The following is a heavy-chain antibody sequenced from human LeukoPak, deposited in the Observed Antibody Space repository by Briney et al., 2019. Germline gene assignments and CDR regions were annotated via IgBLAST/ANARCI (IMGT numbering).Heavy chain of an antibody. CDR3: AKDLYSSTQYYFDY. D-gene: IGHD6-13*01. CDR1: GFTFDDYA. J-gene: IGHJ4*02. Sequence: GGSLRLSCAASGFTFDDYAMHWVRQAPGKGLEWVSGISWNSGSIGYAVSVKGRFTISRDNAKNSLYLQMNSLRAEDTALYYCAKDLYSSTQYYFDYWGQGTLVTVSS. V-gene: IGHV3-9*01. CDR2: ISWNSGSI.